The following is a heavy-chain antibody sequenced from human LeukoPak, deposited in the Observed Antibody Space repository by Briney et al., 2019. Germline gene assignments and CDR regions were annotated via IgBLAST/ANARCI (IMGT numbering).Heavy chain of an antibody. CDR3: ARRKAGYSYGLNYYYYYMDV. CDR2: IYYSGST. J-gene: IGHJ6*03. D-gene: IGHD5-18*01. CDR1: GGSISSGDYY. V-gene: IGHV4-30-4*08. Sequence: SETLSLTCTVSGGSISSGDYYWSWIRQPPGKCLEWIGYIYYSGSTYYNPSLKSRVTISVDTSKNQFSLKLSSVTAADTAVYYCARRKAGYSYGLNYYYYYMDVWGKGTTVTVSS.